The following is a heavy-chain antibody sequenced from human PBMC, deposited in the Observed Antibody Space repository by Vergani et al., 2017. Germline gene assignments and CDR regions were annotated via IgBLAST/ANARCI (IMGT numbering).Heavy chain of an antibody. CDR2: IYPGDSDT. CDR1: GYSFTSYW. Sequence: EVQLVQSGAEVKKPGESLKISCKCSGYSFTSYWIVWVRQRPGKGLELMGIIYPGDSDTSYSPSFQGQVTISADKSISTAYLQWSSLKASDTAMYYCARLKQQLNFDYWGQGTLVTVSS. V-gene: IGHV5-51*01. CDR3: ARLKQQLNFDY. J-gene: IGHJ4*02. D-gene: IGHD6-13*01.